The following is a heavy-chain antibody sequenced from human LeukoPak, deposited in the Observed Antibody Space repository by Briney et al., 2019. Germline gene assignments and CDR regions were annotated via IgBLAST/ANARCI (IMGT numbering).Heavy chain of an antibody. J-gene: IGHJ6*02. Sequence: GGSLRLSCAGSGFTFKDYYLNWIRQAPGKGLEWVSYISGGSTYTNYANSVKGRFTISRDNARNSLFLQMNSLTAEDTAIYYCARSLISAVIGMDVWGQGATVTVSS. D-gene: IGHD3-3*01. V-gene: IGHV3-11*06. CDR2: ISGGSTYT. CDR3: ARSLISAVIGMDV. CDR1: GFTFKDYY.